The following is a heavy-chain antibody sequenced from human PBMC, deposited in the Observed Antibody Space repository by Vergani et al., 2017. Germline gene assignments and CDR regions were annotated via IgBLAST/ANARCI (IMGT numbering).Heavy chain of an antibody. D-gene: IGHD5-18*01. V-gene: IGHV3-48*03. CDR1: GFTFSSYE. CDR2: ISSSGSTI. J-gene: IGHJ4*02. Sequence: EVQLVESGGGLVQPGGSLRLSCAASGFTFSSYEMNWVRQAPGKGLEWVSYISSSGSTIYYADSVKGRFTISRDNAKNSLYLQMNSLRAEDTAVYYCGREGGDRYGEECEDWGQGSLVTVSS. CDR3: GREGGDRYGEECED.